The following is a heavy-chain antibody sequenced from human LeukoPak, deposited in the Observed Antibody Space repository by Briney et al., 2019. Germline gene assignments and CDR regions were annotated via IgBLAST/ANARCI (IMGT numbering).Heavy chain of an antibody. CDR1: GYTFTDYY. J-gene: IGHJ4*02. Sequence: ASVKVSCKASGYTFTDYYIHWVRQAPGQGPEWMGWINPNSGGTNYTQKFQGRVTMTRDTSISTAYLELNRLTSDDTAVYYCARVLARYGNLDYWGQGILVTVSS. D-gene: IGHD1-14*01. CDR3: ARVLARYGNLDY. V-gene: IGHV1-2*02. CDR2: INPNSGGT.